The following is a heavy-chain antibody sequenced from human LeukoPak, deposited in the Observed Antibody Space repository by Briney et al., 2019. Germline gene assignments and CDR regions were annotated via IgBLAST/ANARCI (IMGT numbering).Heavy chain of an antibody. J-gene: IGHJ3*02. V-gene: IGHV3-23*01. CDR1: GFTFRTCG. Sequence: GGSLRLSCAASGFTFRTCGMNWVRQAPGKGLEWVSAISGSGGSTYYADSVKGRFTISRDNSKNTLYLQMNSLRAEDTAVYYCAKGISPFPHVMALAFDIWGQGTMVTVFS. D-gene: IGHD3-3*02. CDR3: AKGISPFPHVMALAFDI. CDR2: ISGSGGST.